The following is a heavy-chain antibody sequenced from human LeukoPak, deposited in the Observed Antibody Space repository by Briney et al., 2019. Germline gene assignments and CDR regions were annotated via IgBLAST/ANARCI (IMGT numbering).Heavy chain of an antibody. V-gene: IGHV3-23*01. CDR3: AKEQRFYSGSYLGY. Sequence: PGGSLRLSCAASGFTFSSYAMSWVRQAPGKGLEWVSAISGSGGSTYYADSVKGRFTISSDNSKNTLYLQMNSLRAEDTAVYYCAKEQRFYSGSYLGYWGQGTLVTVSS. D-gene: IGHD1-26*01. CDR1: GFTFSSYA. J-gene: IGHJ4*02. CDR2: ISGSGGST.